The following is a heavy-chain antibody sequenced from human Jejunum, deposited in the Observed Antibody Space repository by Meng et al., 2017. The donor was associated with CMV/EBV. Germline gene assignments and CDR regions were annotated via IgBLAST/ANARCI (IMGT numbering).Heavy chain of an antibody. CDR2: ISAYNGNT. Sequence: QCGAEVRRPRPAVKVTCKASGYTFTRYGISWVGTAPGQGVEWMGWISAYNGNTNYAQKLQGRVTMTTDTSTSTVYMELRSLRSDDTAVYYCARARLGGYCSSTSCADNWFDPWGQGTLVTVSS. CDR1: GYTFTRYG. D-gene: IGHD2-2*01. CDR3: ARARLGGYCSSTSCADNWFDP. J-gene: IGHJ5*02. V-gene: IGHV1-18*01.